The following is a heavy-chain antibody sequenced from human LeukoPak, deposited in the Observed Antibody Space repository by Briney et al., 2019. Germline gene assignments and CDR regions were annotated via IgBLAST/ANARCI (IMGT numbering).Heavy chain of an antibody. Sequence: PGGSLRLSCAASGFTFSSYWMSWVRQAPGKGLEWVANIKQDGSEKCYVDSVKGRFTISRDNAKNSLYLQMNSLRAEDTAVYYCARDFGDIVVVPAALYYYCYYMDVWGKGTTVTVSS. J-gene: IGHJ6*03. V-gene: IGHV3-7*01. D-gene: IGHD2-2*01. CDR1: GFTFSSYW. CDR2: IKQDGSEK. CDR3: ARDFGDIVVVPAALYYYCYYMDV.